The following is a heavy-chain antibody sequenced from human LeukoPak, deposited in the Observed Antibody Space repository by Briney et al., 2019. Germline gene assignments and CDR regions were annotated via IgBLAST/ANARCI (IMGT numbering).Heavy chain of an antibody. V-gene: IGHV4-31*03. D-gene: IGHD3-9*01. Sequence: PSETLSLTCTVSGDSISSGGYYWSWIRQHPGKGLEWIGYIYYSGSTYYNPSLKSRVTISVDTSKNQFSLKLSSVTAADTAVYYCARSHFDWLINLVEDGWFDPWGQGTLVTVSS. J-gene: IGHJ5*02. CDR1: GDSISSGGYY. CDR3: ARSHFDWLINLVEDGWFDP. CDR2: IYYSGST.